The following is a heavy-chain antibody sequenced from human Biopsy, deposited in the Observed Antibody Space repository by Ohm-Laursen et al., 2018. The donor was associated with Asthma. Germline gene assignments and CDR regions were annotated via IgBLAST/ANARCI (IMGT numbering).Heavy chain of an antibody. CDR2: IYSGGTP. CDR1: GFAVSRDY. V-gene: IGHV3-53*01. Sequence: SLRLSCAASGFAVSRDYMFWVRQAPGKGLEWVSVIYSGGTPHTADSVRGRFTISRDYSKNTLYLQMHSLGAEDTAVYYCARGDSSNWSHYYFDYWGQGTLVTVSS. D-gene: IGHD3-22*01. J-gene: IGHJ4*02. CDR3: ARGDSSNWSHYYFDY.